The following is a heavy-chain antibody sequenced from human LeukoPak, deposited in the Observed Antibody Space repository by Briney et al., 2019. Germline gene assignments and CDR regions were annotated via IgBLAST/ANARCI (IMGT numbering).Heavy chain of an antibody. CDR3: ARMNSLYSGSYRFDY. Sequence: ASVKVSCKASGYTFTSYGISWVRQAPGQGLEWMGWISAYNGNRNYAQKLQGRVTMTTDTSTSTAYMELRSLRSDDTAVYYCARMNSLYSGSYRFDYWGQGTLVTVSS. D-gene: IGHD1-26*01. J-gene: IGHJ4*02. CDR2: ISAYNGNR. V-gene: IGHV1-18*01. CDR1: GYTFTSYG.